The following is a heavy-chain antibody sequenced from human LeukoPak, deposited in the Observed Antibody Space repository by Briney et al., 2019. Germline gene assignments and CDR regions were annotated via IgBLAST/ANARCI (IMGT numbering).Heavy chain of an antibody. CDR1: GFTFSNAW. D-gene: IGHD3-10*01. Sequence: GGSLRLSCAASGFTFSNAWLSWVRQAPGKGLEWVGRIKSKTDGGTTDYAAPVKGRFTISRDDSKNTLYLQMNSLKTEDTAVYYCTTAVRRGAKGVVDYWGQGTLVTVSS. J-gene: IGHJ4*02. CDR3: TTAVRRGAKGVVDY. V-gene: IGHV3-15*01. CDR2: IKSKTDGGTT.